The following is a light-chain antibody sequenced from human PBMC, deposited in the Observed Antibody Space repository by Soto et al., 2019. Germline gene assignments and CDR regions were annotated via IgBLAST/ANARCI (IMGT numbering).Light chain of an antibody. J-gene: IGKJ1*01. Sequence: EIVLTQSPGTLSLSPGERATLSCRASQSVTSSYLAWYQPKPGQAPRLLIYGASSRATGIPDRFSGSGSRTDFTLTISRLETEDFAVYFCQQYGSSPGTFGQGTKVEI. V-gene: IGKV3-20*01. CDR1: QSVTSSY. CDR2: GAS. CDR3: QQYGSSPGT.